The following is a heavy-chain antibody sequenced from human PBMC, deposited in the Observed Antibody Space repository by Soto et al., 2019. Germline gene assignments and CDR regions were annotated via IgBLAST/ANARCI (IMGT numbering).Heavy chain of an antibody. V-gene: IGHV4-34*01. CDR3: ARGIRRHYDNVTGYYANDY. CDR2: INHSGST. J-gene: IGHJ4*02. CDR1: GGSFSGYY. Sequence: QVQLQQWGAGLLKPSETLSITCAVYGGSFSGYYWSWIRQPPGQGLEWIGEINHSGSTNYNPSLKSRVTISVDTSKNQFSRKLSSVTGADTAVYYCARGIRRHYDNVTGYYANDYWGQGTLVTVSA. D-gene: IGHD3-9*01.